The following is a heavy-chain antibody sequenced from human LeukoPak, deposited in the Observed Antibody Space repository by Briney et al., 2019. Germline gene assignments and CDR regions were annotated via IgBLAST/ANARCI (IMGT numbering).Heavy chain of an antibody. V-gene: IGHV1-2*02. D-gene: IGHD6-19*01. CDR3: ARDLRYSSGWSASGMDV. CDR2: INPNSGGT. Sequence: GASVKVSCKASGYTFTGYYMHWVRQAPGQGLEWMGWINPNSGGTNYAQKFQGRVSMTTDTSTSTAYTDLRSLRSDDTAVYYCARDLRYSSGWSASGMDVWGKGTTVTISS. J-gene: IGHJ6*03. CDR1: GYTFTGYY.